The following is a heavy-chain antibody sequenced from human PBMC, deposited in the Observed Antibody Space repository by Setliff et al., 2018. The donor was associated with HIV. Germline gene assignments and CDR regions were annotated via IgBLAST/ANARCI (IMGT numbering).Heavy chain of an antibody. CDR2: VGAVGSPT. J-gene: IGHJ3*02. CDR3: AKVFAFGIDGFDI. D-gene: IGHD3-10*01. Sequence: GESLKISCAASGFTFSNYAMGWVRQGPGKGLEWVSTVGAVGSPTHYAESVRGRFTISKDNSKSTLSLQMNSLREEDTAVYFCAKVFAFGIDGFDIWGQGTMVTV. CDR1: GFTFSNYA. V-gene: IGHV3-23*01.